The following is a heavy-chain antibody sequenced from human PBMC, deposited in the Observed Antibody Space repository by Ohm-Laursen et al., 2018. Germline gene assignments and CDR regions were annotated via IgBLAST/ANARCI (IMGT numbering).Heavy chain of an antibody. CDR3: ATAQGYYDSSGFVASDS. J-gene: IGHJ4*02. CDR2: VSGSGGST. CDR1: GFTFSNYA. Sequence: SLRLSCAASGFTFSNYAMIWVRQAPGKGLEWVSGVSGSGGSTYYADSVKGRFTISRDNSKNTLFLQMNSLRAEDTAVYYCATAQGYYDSSGFVASDSWGQGTLVTVSS. V-gene: IGHV3-23*01. D-gene: IGHD3-22*01.